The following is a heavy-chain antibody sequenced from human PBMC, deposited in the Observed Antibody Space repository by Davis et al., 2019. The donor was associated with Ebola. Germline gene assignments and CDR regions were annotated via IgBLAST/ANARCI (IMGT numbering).Heavy chain of an antibody. J-gene: IGHJ3*02. CDR2: IYPGDSDT. CDR3: ARLDILTGYYKFGAFDI. CDR1: GYSFTSYW. V-gene: IGHV5-51*01. D-gene: IGHD3-9*01. Sequence: GESLKISCKGSGYSFTSYWIGWVRQMPGKGLEWMGIIYPGDSDTRYSPSFQGQVTISADKSISTAYLQWSSLKASDTAMYYCARLDILTGYYKFGAFDIWGQGTMVTVSS.